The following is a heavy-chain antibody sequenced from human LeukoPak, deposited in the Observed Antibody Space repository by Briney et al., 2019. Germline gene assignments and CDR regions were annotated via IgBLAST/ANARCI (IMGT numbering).Heavy chain of an antibody. CDR2: ISTSSSYM. CDR3: ARSSYSSGRYPSDY. CDR1: GFTFSSWS. J-gene: IGHJ4*02. Sequence: PGGFLRLSCAASGFTFSSWSMNWVRQAPGKGLEWVSSISTSSSYMYYAVSVRGRFTISRDNAKNSLSLQMNSLRVEDTAVYYCARSSYSSGRYPSDYWGQGTLLTVSS. D-gene: IGHD6-19*01. V-gene: IGHV3-21*01.